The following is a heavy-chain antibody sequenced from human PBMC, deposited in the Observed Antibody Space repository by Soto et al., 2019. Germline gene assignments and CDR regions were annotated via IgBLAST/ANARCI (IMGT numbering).Heavy chain of an antibody. Sequence: PSQTLSLTCAIPGDSFSSNGVAWNWIRQSPSRGLEWLGRTYYRSKWYNDYAVSVKSRITVNPDTSKNQFSLQLSSVTPEDTAVYYCERGTSSGFDVRGQRTIVPVPP. D-gene: IGHD3-10*01. V-gene: IGHV6-1*01. J-gene: IGHJ3*01. CDR1: GDSFSSNGVA. CDR2: TYYRSKWYN. CDR3: ERGTSSGFDV.